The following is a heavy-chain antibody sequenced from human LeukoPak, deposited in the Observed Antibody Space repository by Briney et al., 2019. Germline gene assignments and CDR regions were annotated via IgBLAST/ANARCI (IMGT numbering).Heavy chain of an antibody. CDR3: ARDRVAAASLDY. J-gene: IGHJ4*02. CDR1: SVSINNYY. D-gene: IGHD6-13*01. V-gene: IGHV4-59*01. CDR2: IYYSGST. Sequence: SETLSLTCTVSSVSINNYYWSWIRQPPGKGLEWIGYIYYSGSTNYNPSLKSRGTISVDTSKNQFSLKLSSVTAADTAVYYCARDRVAAASLDYWGQGTLVTVSS.